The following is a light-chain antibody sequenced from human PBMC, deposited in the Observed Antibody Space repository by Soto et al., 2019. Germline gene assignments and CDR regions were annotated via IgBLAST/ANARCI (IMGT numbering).Light chain of an antibody. V-gene: IGKV1-5*03. CDR2: EAS. J-gene: IGKJ1*01. CDR1: QYIGDF. Sequence: DIQMTQSPSSLSASVGDRVTITCRASQYIGDFLNWYQQTPGKAPKLLIYEASRLESGVPSRISGSGSGTEFTLTISSLQPDDFATYYCQQYTSYPWTFGQGTKVDIK. CDR3: QQYTSYPWT.